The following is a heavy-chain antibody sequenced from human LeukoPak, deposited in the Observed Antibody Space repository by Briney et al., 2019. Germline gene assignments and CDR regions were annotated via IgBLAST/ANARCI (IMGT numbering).Heavy chain of an antibody. CDR3: AHNYGDYVGDAFDI. D-gene: IGHD4-17*01. V-gene: IGHV2-5*01. J-gene: IGHJ3*02. CDR2: IYWNDDK. Sequence: SGPTLVKPTQTLTLTCTFSGFSLSTSGVGVGWIRQPPGKALEWLALIYWNDDKRYSPSLKSRLTITKDTSKNQVVLTMTNMDPVDTATYYCAHNYGDYVGDAFDIWGQGTMVTVPS. CDR1: GFSLSTSGVG.